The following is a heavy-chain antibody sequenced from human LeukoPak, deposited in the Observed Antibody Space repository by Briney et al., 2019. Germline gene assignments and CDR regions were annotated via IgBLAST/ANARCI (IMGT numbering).Heavy chain of an antibody. V-gene: IGHV5-51*01. CDR2: IYPGDSDT. Sequence: GESLKISCKGSGYSFTSYWIGWVRQTPGKGLEWMGIIYPGDSDTTYSPSFQGQVTISVDKSISTAYLLWSSLKASDTAMYYCARRVLDYGVETFEYWGQGTLVTVSS. CDR1: GYSFTSYW. D-gene: IGHD4-17*01. J-gene: IGHJ4*02. CDR3: ARRVLDYGVETFEY.